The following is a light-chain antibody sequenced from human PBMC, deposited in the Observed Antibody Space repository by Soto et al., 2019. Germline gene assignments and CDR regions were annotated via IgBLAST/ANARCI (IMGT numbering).Light chain of an antibody. Sequence: QSVLTQPASVSGSPGQSITISCTGTSSDIGDYNFVSWCQQNPGKAPKLMIYDVSSRPSGVSNRFSGSKSGNTASLTISGLQAEDEADYYCSSYTISSTLVFGGGTKLTVL. CDR3: SSYTISSTLV. CDR2: DVS. CDR1: SSDIGDYNF. J-gene: IGLJ2*01. V-gene: IGLV2-14*03.